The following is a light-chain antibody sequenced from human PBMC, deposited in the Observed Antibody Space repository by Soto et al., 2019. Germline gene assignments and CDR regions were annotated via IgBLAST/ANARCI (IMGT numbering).Light chain of an antibody. J-gene: IGLJ3*02. CDR3: SSYTSSNSWV. CDR2: EVS. Sequence: QSALTQPASVSGSPGQSITISCTGTSSDIGTYNYVSRYQQHPGTAPKLIIYEVSNRPSGVSAHFSGSKSGNAASLTISGLQAADEADYYCSSYTSSNSWVFGGGTKLTVL. CDR1: SSDIGTYNY. V-gene: IGLV2-14*01.